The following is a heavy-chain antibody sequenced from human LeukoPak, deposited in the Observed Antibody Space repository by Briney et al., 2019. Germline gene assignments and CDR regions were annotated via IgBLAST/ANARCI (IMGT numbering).Heavy chain of an antibody. D-gene: IGHD4-23*01. J-gene: IGHJ4*02. CDR2: LTSDGGST. V-gene: IGHV3-23*01. Sequence: GGSLRLSCAASGFTFSSYDMSWVRQAPGRRLEWVSSLTSDGGSTEYADSVKGRFAISRDNSKNMLYLQMNSLRAEDTALYFCAKSLVRWAFDYWGQGALVSVSS. CDR3: AKSLVRWAFDY. CDR1: GFTFSSYD.